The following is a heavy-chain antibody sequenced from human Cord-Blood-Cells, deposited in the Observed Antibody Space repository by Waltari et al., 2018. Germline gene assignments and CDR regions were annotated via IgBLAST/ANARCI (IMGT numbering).Heavy chain of an antibody. J-gene: IGHJ2*01. V-gene: IGHV4-39*01. CDR1: GGSISSSSYY. Sequence: QLQLQESGPGLVKPSETLSLTCTVSGGSISSSSYYWGWIRQPPGKGLEWIGSIYYSGSTYYNPSLKCRVTISVDTSKNQFSLKLSSVTAADTAVYYCATVSGYSYGYWYFDLWGRGTLVTVSS. D-gene: IGHD5-18*01. CDR3: ATVSGYSYGYWYFDL. CDR2: IYYSGST.